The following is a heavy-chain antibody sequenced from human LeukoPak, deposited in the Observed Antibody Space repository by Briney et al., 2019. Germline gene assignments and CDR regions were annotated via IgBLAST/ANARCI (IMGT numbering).Heavy chain of an antibody. V-gene: IGHV4-4*07. Sequence: GSLRLSCAASGFTFSNAWMSWIRQPAGKGLEWIGRIYTSGSTNYNPSLKSRVTMSVDTSKNQFSLKLSSVTAADTAVYYCARDQFSDWNYYYYYMDVWGKGTTVTVSS. D-gene: IGHD3/OR15-3a*01. CDR3: ARDQFSDWNYYYYYMDV. CDR2: IYTSGST. CDR1: GFTFSNAW. J-gene: IGHJ6*03.